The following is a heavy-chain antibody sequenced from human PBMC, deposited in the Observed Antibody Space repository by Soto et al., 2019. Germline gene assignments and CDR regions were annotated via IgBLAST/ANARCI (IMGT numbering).Heavy chain of an antibody. J-gene: IGHJ6*02. Sequence: SETLSLTCTVSGDSISTNSYSWGWIRQPPGQGLEWIGLFYYSGSTHYSPSFQGHVTISADKSISTAYLQWSSLKASDTAMYYCARRPYGSGHYYYYGMDVWGQGTTVTVSS. CDR1: GDSISTNSYS. V-gene: IGHV4-39*07. D-gene: IGHD3-10*01. CDR3: ARRPYGSGHYYYYGMDV. CDR2: FYYSGST.